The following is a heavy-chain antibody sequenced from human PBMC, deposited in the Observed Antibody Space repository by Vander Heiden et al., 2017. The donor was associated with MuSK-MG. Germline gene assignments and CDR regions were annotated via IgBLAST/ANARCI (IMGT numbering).Heavy chain of an antibody. J-gene: IGHJ5*02. Sequence: EVQLVESGGGVVRPGGSLSLSCAASGFTFDDYGMSWVRQATGKGLEWVSGINWNGGSTGYADSVKGRFTISRDNAKNSLYLQMNSLRAEDTALYYCARSFRARITMVRGVKPAYNWFDPWGQGTLVTVSS. CDR1: GFTFDDYG. V-gene: IGHV3-20*04. D-gene: IGHD3-10*01. CDR3: ARSFRARITMVRGVKPAYNWFDP. CDR2: INWNGGST.